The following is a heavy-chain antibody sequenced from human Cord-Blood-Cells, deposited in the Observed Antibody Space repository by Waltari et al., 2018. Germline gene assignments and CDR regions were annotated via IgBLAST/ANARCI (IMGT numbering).Heavy chain of an antibody. V-gene: IGHV1-24*01. Sequence: QVQLVQSGAEVKKPGSSVKVSCKVSGYTRTELSMHWVRQAPGKGLEWMGGFDPEDGETIYAQKFQGRVTMTEDTSTDTAYMELSSLRSEDTAVYYCATVLRQSYYFDYWGQGTLVTVSS. D-gene: IGHD3-9*01. CDR2: FDPEDGET. CDR3: ATVLRQSYYFDY. CDR1: GYTRTELS. J-gene: IGHJ4*02.